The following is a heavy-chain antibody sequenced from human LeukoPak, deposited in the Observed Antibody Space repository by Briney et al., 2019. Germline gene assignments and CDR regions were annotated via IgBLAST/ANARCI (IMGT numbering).Heavy chain of an antibody. D-gene: IGHD6-19*01. CDR1: GYTFTSYD. CDR2: MNPNSGNT. J-gene: IGHJ3*02. Sequence: ASVKVSCKASGYTFTSYDINWVRQATGQGLGWMGWMNPNSGNTGYAQKFQGRVTMTRNTSISTAYMELSSLRSEDTAVYYCARGLAVAGDNDAFDIWGQGTMVTVSS. CDR3: ARGLAVAGDNDAFDI. V-gene: IGHV1-8*01.